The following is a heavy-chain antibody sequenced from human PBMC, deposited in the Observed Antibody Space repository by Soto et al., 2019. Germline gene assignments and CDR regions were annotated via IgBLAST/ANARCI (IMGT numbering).Heavy chain of an antibody. Sequence: QVQLVQSGAEVKKPGASVKVSCKASGYTFTSYDINWVRQATGQGLEWMGWMNPNSGNTGYAQKFEGRVTRTRNTPISTAYMELDSLRSDDTAVYYCPRTQIGRLWYGKATTWFDRWGQGTLVTVS. J-gene: IGHJ5*02. CDR3: PRTQIGRLWYGKATTWFDR. CDR1: GYTFTSYD. D-gene: IGHD3-10*01. V-gene: IGHV1-8*01. CDR2: MNPNSGNT.